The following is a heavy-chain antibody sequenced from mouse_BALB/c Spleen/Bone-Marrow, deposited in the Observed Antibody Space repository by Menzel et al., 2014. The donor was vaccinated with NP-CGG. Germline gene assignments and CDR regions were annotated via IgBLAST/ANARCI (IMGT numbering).Heavy chain of an antibody. Sequence: VQLQQSGAELVKPGASVKLSCTASGFNIKDTYMHWVKQRPEQGLEWIGRIDPANGNTKYDPKFQGKATITADTSSNTAYLQLSSLTSEDTAVYYCARGGTTATWYFDVWGAGTTVTVSS. CDR1: GFNIKDTY. V-gene: IGHV14-3*02. D-gene: IGHD1-2*01. CDR3: ARGGTTATWYFDV. CDR2: IDPANGNT. J-gene: IGHJ1*01.